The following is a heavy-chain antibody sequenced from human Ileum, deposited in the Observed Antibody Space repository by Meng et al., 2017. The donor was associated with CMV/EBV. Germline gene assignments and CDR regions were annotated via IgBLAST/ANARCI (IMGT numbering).Heavy chain of an antibody. Sequence: FSSYAISWVRQAPGQGLEWIGGIIPILGIANYAQKFQGRVTITADKSTSTAYMELSSLRSEDTAVYYCARGLNYYDSSGYYHLLFDYWGQGTLVTVSS. CDR1: FSSYA. J-gene: IGHJ4*02. CDR3: ARGLNYYDSSGYYHLLFDY. V-gene: IGHV1-69*10. D-gene: IGHD3-22*01. CDR2: IIPILGIA.